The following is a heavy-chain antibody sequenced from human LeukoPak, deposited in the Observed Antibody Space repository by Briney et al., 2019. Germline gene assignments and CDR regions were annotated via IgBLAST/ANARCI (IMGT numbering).Heavy chain of an antibody. CDR2: ISWNSGSI. V-gene: IGHV3-9*01. J-gene: IGHJ6*02. Sequence: PGGSLRLSCAASGFTFDDYAMHWVRQAPGKGLEWVSGISWNSGSIGYADSVKGRFTISRDNAKNSLYLQMNSLRAEDTALYYCAKVTWPYYYYYGMDVWGQGTTVTVSS. CDR1: GFTFDDYA. CDR3: AKVTWPYYYYYGMDV.